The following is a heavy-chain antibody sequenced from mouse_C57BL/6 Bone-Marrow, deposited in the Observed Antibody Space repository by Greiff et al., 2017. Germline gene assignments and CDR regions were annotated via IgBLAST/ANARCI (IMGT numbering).Heavy chain of an antibody. CDR1: GYTFTSYW. CDR2: IHPNSGST. J-gene: IGHJ3*01. D-gene: IGHD1-1*01. Sequence: QVQLQQPGAELVKPGASVKLSCKASGYTFTSYWMHWVKQRPGQGLEWIGMIHPNSGSTNYNEKFKSKATLTVDKSSSTAYMQLSSLTSEDSAVYYCARYYYGSSYGCAYWGQGTLVTVSA. CDR3: ARYYYGSSYGCAY. V-gene: IGHV1-64*01.